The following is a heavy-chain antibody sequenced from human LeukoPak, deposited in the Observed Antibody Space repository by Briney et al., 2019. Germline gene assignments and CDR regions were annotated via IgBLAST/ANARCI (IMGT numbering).Heavy chain of an antibody. V-gene: IGHV1-69*13. J-gene: IGHJ5*02. CDR3: ARNLPPSGFDP. Sequence: ASVKVSCKASGATFSNYAINWVRQAPGQGLQWMGGIIPIFSTAHYAQKFQGRVTITADEFTSTAYMELSSLRAEDTAVYYCARNLPPSGFDPWGQGTLVTVSS. CDR1: GATFSNYA. CDR2: IIPIFSTA.